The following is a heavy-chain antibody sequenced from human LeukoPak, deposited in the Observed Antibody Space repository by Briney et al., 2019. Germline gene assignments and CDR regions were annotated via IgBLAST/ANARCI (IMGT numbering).Heavy chain of an antibody. V-gene: IGHV1-18*01. Sequence: ASVKVSCKTSGYTFNTYDITWVRQAPGQGLEWMGWISAYDGNKNYAQEFQGRLTMTTESSTRTAYMELRSLTSDDTAVYYCARKTTVTRSPWSWGPKKIGQEVNWFDPWGQGTQVIVSS. CDR1: GYTFNTYD. J-gene: IGHJ5*02. CDR3: ARKTTVTRSPWSWGPKKIGQEVNWFDP. CDR2: ISAYDGNK. D-gene: IGHD4-17*01.